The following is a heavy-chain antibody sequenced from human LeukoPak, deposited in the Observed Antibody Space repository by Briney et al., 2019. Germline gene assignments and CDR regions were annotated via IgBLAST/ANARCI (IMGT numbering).Heavy chain of an antibody. J-gene: IGHJ4*02. CDR1: GYTFTSYD. Sequence: ASVTVSCKASGYTFTSYDINWVRQATGQGLEWMGWMNPNSGNTGYAQKLQGRVTMTTDTSTSTAYMELRSLRSDDTAVYYCARGLSSGWEGSLGYWGQGTLVTVSS. V-gene: IGHV1-8*01. D-gene: IGHD6-19*01. CDR2: MNPNSGNT. CDR3: ARGLSSGWEGSLGY.